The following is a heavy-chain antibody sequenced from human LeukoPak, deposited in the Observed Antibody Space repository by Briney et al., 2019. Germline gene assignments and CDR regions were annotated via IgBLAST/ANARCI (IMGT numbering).Heavy chain of an antibody. V-gene: IGHV3-30*14. CDR1: GFTFSSYA. CDR3: AVEVTATDEGFDV. Sequence: GRSLRPSCAASGFTFSSYAMHWVRQAPGKGLEWVAVISYDGSNKYYADSVKGRFTISRDISKNTMYLQMNSLRADDTAVYYCAVEVTATDEGFDVWGQGAMVTVSS. J-gene: IGHJ3*01. CDR2: ISYDGSNK. D-gene: IGHD2-21*02.